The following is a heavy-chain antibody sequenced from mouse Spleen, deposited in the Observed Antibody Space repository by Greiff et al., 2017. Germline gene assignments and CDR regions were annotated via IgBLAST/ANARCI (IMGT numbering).Heavy chain of an antibody. J-gene: IGHJ2*01. Sequence: EVQLVESGAELVKPGASVKLSCTASGFNIKDTYMHWVKQRPEQGLEWIGRIDPANGNTKYDPKFQGKATITADTSSNTAYLQLSSLTSEDTAVYYCARWPHYYGSRYFDYWGQGTTLTVSS. V-gene: IGHV14-3*02. CDR2: IDPANGNT. CDR3: ARWPHYYGSRYFDY. D-gene: IGHD1-1*01. CDR1: GFNIKDTY.